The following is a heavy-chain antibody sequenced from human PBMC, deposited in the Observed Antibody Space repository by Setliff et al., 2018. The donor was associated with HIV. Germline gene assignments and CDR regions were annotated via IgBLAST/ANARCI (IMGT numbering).Heavy chain of an antibody. CDR1: GFSLSTSGVG. J-gene: IGHJ4*02. Sequence: SGPTLVNPTQTLALTCTVSGFSLSTSGVGVGWIRQPPGKALEWLALIYWDNDRRYSPSLKSRLTITKDTSKNQVVLTMTNMDPVDTATYYCAHRLPGSGSWEVGNFDYWGQGTLVTV. D-gene: IGHD3-10*01. CDR3: AHRLPGSGSWEVGNFDY. CDR2: IYWDNDR. V-gene: IGHV2-5*02.